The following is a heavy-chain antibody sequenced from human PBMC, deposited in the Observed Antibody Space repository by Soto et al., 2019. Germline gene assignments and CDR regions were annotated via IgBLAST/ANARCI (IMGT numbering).Heavy chain of an antibody. CDR3: ARGRPARPITPSDS. J-gene: IGHJ4*02. CDR1: GGSVSSGYYS. Sequence: SETLSLTCSVSGGSVSSGYYSWNWIRQPPGKGLEWIGYINYSGVTQYNPSLKSRVTISVDTSQDQFSLKVNFVTAADTALYSCARGRPARPITPSDSWGQATMLTVSS. D-gene: IGHD1-20*01. V-gene: IGHV4-61*01. CDR2: INYSGVT.